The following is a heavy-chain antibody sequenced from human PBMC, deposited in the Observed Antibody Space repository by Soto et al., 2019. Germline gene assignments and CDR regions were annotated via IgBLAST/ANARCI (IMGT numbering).Heavy chain of an antibody. J-gene: IGHJ3*01. D-gene: IGHD6-19*01. Sequence: GASVKVSCKASGYTFTSYGISWVRQAPGQGLEWMGWISAYNGNTNYAQKLQGRVTMTTDTSTSTAYMELRSLRSDDTAVYYCARSDSSGWYSDVFEFWGQGTMVTVSS. V-gene: IGHV1-18*01. CDR1: GYTFTSYG. CDR3: ARSDSSGWYSDVFEF. CDR2: ISAYNGNT.